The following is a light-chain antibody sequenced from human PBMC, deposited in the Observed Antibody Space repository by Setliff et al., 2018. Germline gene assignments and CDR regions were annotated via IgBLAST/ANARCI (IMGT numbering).Light chain of an antibody. J-gene: IGLJ1*01. CDR3: SSYSSRTTLDA. CDR1: SRDIGAYDY. V-gene: IGLV2-14*03. Sequence: QSVLTQPPSASGSPGQSLTISCTGTSRDIGAYDYVSWYQQHPGKAPKLMIYDVSVRPSGVSSRFSGSKSGNTASLTISGLQAEDEADYYCSSYSSRTTLDAFGTGTKVTVL. CDR2: DVS.